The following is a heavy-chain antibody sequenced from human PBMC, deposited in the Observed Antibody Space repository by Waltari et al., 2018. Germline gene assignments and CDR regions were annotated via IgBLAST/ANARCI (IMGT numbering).Heavy chain of an antibody. CDR3: ARVYCSSTSCYHPIPYYYYYMDV. CDR2: ISAYKGNT. Sequence: QVQLVQSGAEVKKPGASVKVSCKASGYTFTSYGISWVRQAPGQGLEWMGWISAYKGNTNYAQKLQGRVTMTTDTSTSTAYMELRSLRSDDTAVYYCARVYCSSTSCYHPIPYYYYYMDVWGKGTTVTISS. J-gene: IGHJ6*03. V-gene: IGHV1-18*01. D-gene: IGHD2-2*01. CDR1: GYTFTSYG.